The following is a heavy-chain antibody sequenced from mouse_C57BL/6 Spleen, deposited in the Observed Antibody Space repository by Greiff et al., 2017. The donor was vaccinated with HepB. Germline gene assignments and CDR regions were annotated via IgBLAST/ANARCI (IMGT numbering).Heavy chain of an antibody. CDR1: GFNIKDDY. CDR3: TPTGFAY. CDR2: IDPENGDT. J-gene: IGHJ3*01. D-gene: IGHD2-10*01. V-gene: IGHV14-4*01. Sequence: EVQLKESGAELVRPGASVKLSCTASGFNIKDDYMHWVKQRPEQGLEWIGWIDPENGDTEYASKFQGKATITADTSSNTAYLQLSSLTSEDTAVYYCTPTGFAYWGQGTLVTVSA.